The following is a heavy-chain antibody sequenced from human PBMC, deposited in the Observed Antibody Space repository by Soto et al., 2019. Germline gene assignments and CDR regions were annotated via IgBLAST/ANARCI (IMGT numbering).Heavy chain of an antibody. V-gene: IGHV4-31*03. CDR1: GGSISSGGYY. D-gene: IGHD1-26*01. J-gene: IGHJ4*02. CDR3: AGIYSGSPGGALRY. Sequence: QVQLQESGPGLVKPSQTLSLTCTVSGGSISSGGYYWSWIRQHPGKGLEWIGYIYYSGSTYYNPSLKSRFSISVDASKNQYSLKPISVSAADTAVYYCAGIYSGSPGGALRYWGQGTLVTVSS. CDR2: IYYSGST.